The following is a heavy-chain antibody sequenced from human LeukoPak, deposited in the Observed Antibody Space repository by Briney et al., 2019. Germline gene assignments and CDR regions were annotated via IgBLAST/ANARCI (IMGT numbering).Heavy chain of an antibody. D-gene: IGHD1-26*01. J-gene: IGHJ4*02. V-gene: IGHV3-23*01. CDR1: GFSFSTYA. Sequence: PGGSLRLSCAAFGFSFSTYAMTWVRQAPGKGLEWVSTITNSGGSTCYADSVKGRFTISRDNSKNSLYLQMNSLRAEDTAVYYCARETSGSHWGQGTLVTVSS. CDR3: ARETSGSH. CDR2: ITNSGGST.